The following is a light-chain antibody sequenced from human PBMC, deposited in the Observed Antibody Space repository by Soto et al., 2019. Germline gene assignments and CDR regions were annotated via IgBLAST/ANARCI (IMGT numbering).Light chain of an antibody. V-gene: IGKV3-20*01. CDR2: GAS. J-gene: IGKJ1*01. Sequence: EIVLTQSPGTLSLSPGERATLSCRASQSVSSSYLAWYQQKPGQAPRLLIYGASSRATGIPDRFSGSGSGTAFTLTISSLEPEDVSVYYCQQSGSSSGWTFGQGTKVEIK. CDR3: QQSGSSSGWT. CDR1: QSVSSSY.